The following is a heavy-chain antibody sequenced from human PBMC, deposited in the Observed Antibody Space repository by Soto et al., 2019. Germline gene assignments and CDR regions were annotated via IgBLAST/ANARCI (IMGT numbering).Heavy chain of an antibody. Sequence: QVQLVESGGGVVQPGRSLRLSCAASGFTFSSYGMHWVRQAPGKGLEWVAVIWYDGSNKYYADSVKGRFTISRDNSKNTLYLQMNSRRAEDTAVYYCARDLDLPSVVVAATLDYWGQGTLVTVSS. CDR1: GFTFSSYG. D-gene: IGHD2-15*01. J-gene: IGHJ4*02. CDR2: IWYDGSNK. V-gene: IGHV3-33*01. CDR3: ARDLDLPSVVVAATLDY.